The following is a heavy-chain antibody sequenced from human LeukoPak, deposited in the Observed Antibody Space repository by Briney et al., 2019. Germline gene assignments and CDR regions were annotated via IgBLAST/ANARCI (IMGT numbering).Heavy chain of an antibody. V-gene: IGHV4-34*01. D-gene: IGHD3-9*01. CDR2: INQSGGA. CDR3: ARGGDFLTGYYYFEY. J-gene: IGHJ4*02. CDR1: GGSFNDYF. Sequence: SETLSLSCAVSGGSFNDYFWSCIRQAPGKGLEWIGEINQSGGANYNPSLKSRVTISIDTSRNQFSLKVNSMTAADTAVYYCARGGDFLTGYYYFEYWGQGSLVTVSA.